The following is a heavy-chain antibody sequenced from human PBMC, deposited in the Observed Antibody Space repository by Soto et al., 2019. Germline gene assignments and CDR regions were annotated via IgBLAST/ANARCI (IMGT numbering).Heavy chain of an antibody. CDR2: INPNSGAT. Sequence: ASVKVSCKASGYTFTGYYMHWVRQAPGQGLEWMGWINPNSGATNYAQKFQGWVTMTRDTSISTAYMELSRLRSDDTAVYYCARGLRFLENAFDIWGQGTMVTVSS. CDR1: GYTFTGYY. V-gene: IGHV1-2*04. J-gene: IGHJ3*02. CDR3: ARGLRFLENAFDI. D-gene: IGHD3-3*01.